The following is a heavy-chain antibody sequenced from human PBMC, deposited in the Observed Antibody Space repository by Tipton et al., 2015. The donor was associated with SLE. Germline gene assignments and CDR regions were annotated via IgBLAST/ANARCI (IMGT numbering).Heavy chain of an antibody. CDR3: ATLSDASGTYYNWFDP. D-gene: IGHD3-16*01. V-gene: IGHV4-34*01. CDR2: INHSGST. J-gene: IGHJ5*02. Sequence: TLSLTCAVYGGSLRDHYWSWIRQPPGKGPEWIGEINHSGSTNYDPSLKTRVTISVDPSKNQFSLKLRSVTAADTAVYYCATLSDASGTYYNWFDPWGQGTLVTVS. CDR1: GGSLRDHY.